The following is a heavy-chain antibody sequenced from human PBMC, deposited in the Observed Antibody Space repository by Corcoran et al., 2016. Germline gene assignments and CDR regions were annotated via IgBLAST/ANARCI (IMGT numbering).Heavy chain of an antibody. Sequence: EVQLVESGGGLVKPGGSLRLSCAASGFTFSDYSMNWVRQPPGKGLEWVSSISSSSGYIYYADSVKGRFTISRDNAKNSLSLQMNSLRAEDTAVYYCASTCRIESRSCSLRYGLAVWGQGTTVTVSS. J-gene: IGHJ6*02. CDR2: ISSSSGYI. CDR1: GFTFSDYS. V-gene: IGHV3-21*01. CDR3: ASTCRIESRSCSLRYGLAV. D-gene: IGHD6-13*01.